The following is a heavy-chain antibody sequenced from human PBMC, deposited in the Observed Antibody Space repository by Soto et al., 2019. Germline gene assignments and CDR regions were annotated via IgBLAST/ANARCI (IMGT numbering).Heavy chain of an antibody. D-gene: IGHD1-7*01. J-gene: IGHJ2*01. V-gene: IGHV4-30-4*02. CDR3: ANFNWYFDL. Sequence: PSESLSHTCTVSDSANSSGDYYWSWIRQPPGKGLEWIGYIYYSGSTYYNPSLKSRVTISVDTSKNQFSLQLSSVTAADKAVYYCANFNWYFDLWGRGTLVTVSS. CDR1: DSANSSGDYY. CDR2: IYYSGST.